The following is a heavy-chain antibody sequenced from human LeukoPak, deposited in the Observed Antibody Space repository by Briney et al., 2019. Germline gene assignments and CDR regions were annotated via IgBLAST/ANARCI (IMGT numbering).Heavy chain of an antibody. V-gene: IGHV1-46*01. CDR3: ARDLGHSRYSYYYGMDV. D-gene: IGHD6-13*01. CDR2: INPSGGST. J-gene: IGHJ6*02. Sequence: ASVKVSCKASGYTFTSYYMHWVRQAPGQGLEWMGIINPSGGSTSYAQKFQARVTMTRDTSTSTVYMELSSLRSEDTAVYYCARDLGHSRYSYYYGMDVWGQGTTVTVSS. CDR1: GYTFTSYY.